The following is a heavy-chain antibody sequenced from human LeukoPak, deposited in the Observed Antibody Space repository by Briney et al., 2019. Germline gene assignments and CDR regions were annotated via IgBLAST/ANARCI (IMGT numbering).Heavy chain of an antibody. J-gene: IGHJ4*02. CDR1: GYTFPIYG. CDR3: ARGQYGGNRFFDQ. D-gene: IGHD4/OR15-4a*01. Sequence: ASVKVSCKASGYTFPIYGINWVRQAPGQGLEWVGWMHPNSGKTGSAHKFQGRVTMTRDTSTSTAYMELSSLTSEDTAVLYCARGQYGGNRFFDQWGQGTLIIVSS. V-gene: IGHV1-8*02. CDR2: MHPNSGKT.